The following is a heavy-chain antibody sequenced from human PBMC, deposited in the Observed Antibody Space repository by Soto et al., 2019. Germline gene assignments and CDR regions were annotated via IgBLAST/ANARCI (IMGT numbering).Heavy chain of an antibody. D-gene: IGHD3-10*01. Sequence: EVQLVDSGGGLVKPGGSLRLSCAVSGFTFSGYTMNWVRQAPGKGLEWVSSISSSSTYIYYADSVKGRFTISRDNAKNSLFLQMSSLRAEDTAVYCCAREGIFDSGSYYLFDSWGQGTLVTVSS. V-gene: IGHV3-21*01. J-gene: IGHJ4*02. CDR3: AREGIFDSGSYYLFDS. CDR1: GFTFSGYT. CDR2: ISSSSTYI.